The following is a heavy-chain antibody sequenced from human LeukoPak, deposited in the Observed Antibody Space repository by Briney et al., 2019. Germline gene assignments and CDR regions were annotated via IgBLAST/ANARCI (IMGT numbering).Heavy chain of an antibody. D-gene: IGHD3-22*01. Sequence: SETLSLTCTVSGGSISSYYWSWIRQPPGKGLEWIGYIYYSGSTNYNPSLKSRVTISVDTSKNQFSLKLSSVTAADTAVYYCARGGVPGYYYDSSGYFDYWGQGTLVTVSS. V-gene: IGHV4-59*08. CDR2: IYYSGST. J-gene: IGHJ4*02. CDR3: ARGGVPGYYYDSSGYFDY. CDR1: GGSISSYY.